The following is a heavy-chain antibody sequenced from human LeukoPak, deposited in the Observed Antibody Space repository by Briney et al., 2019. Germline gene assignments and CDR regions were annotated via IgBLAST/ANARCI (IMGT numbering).Heavy chain of an antibody. Sequence: GGALRLSCAASGVTFSGSAMHWVRQAAGEGGEGVGRIRRKANSYATAYAAWGKGMFTIAREERKNTAYLQMNSLKTEDTAVYYCTRHPRNWGQGTMVTVSS. CDR2: IRRKANSYAT. CDR1: GVTFSGSA. V-gene: IGHV3-73*01. J-gene: IGHJ3*01. CDR3: TRHPRN.